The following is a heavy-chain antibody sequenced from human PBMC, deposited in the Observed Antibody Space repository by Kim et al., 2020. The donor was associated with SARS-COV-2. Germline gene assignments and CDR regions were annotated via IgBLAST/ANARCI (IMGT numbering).Heavy chain of an antibody. CDR3: ARGSSSWYYRNFDY. CDR1: GFTFSSYG. V-gene: IGHV3-33*01. CDR2: IWYDGSNK. Sequence: GGSLRLSCAASGFTFSSYGMHWVRQAPGKGLEWVAVIWYDGSNKYYADSVKGRFTISRDNSKNTPYLQMNSLRAEDTAVYYCARGSSSWYYRNFDYWGQGTLVTVSS. D-gene: IGHD6-13*01. J-gene: IGHJ4*02.